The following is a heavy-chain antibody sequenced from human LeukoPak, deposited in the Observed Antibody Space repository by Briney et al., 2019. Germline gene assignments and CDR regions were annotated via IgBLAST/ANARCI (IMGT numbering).Heavy chain of an antibody. CDR1: GFIFENFG. V-gene: IGHV3-21*01. CDR2: ISSSSSYI. J-gene: IGHJ4*02. D-gene: IGHD2-15*01. Sequence: GGSLRLSCAASGFIFENFGMSWVRLIPGKGLEWVSSISSSSSYIYYADSVKGRFTISRDNAKNSLYLQMNSLRAEDTAVYYCARSVGCSGGSCYDYFDYWGQGTLVTVSS. CDR3: ARSVGCSGGSCYDYFDY.